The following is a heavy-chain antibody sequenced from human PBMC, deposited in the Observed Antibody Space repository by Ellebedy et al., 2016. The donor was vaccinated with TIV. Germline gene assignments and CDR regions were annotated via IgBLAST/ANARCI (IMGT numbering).Heavy chain of an antibody. CDR3: AKSRNGRATAGDN. V-gene: IGHV3-7*03. J-gene: IGHJ4*02. D-gene: IGHD2-21*02. CDR1: GFYFGDYW. Sequence: GESLKIPXAASGFYFGDYWMSWVRQAPGKGLEWVANIKKDGREKNYVDSVKGRFTISRDNSRNTLYLQMDSLRAEDTGVYYCAKSRNGRATAGDNWGQGTLVTVSS. CDR2: IKKDGREK.